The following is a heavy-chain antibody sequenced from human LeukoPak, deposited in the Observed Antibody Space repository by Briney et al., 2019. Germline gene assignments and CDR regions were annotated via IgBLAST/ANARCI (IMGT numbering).Heavy chain of an antibody. J-gene: IGHJ6*03. Sequence: PSETLSLTCTVSGGSISSNYWSWIRQPAGKGLEWIGRIYTSGSTNYNPSLKSRVTMSVDTSKNQFSLKLSSVTAADTAVYYCARDLTYYYYYYMDVWGKGTTVTISS. V-gene: IGHV4-4*07. D-gene: IGHD3-9*01. CDR1: GGSISSNY. CDR3: ARDLTYYYYYYMDV. CDR2: IYTSGST.